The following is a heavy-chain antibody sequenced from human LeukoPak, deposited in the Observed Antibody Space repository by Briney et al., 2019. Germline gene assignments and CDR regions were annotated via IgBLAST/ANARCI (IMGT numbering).Heavy chain of an antibody. V-gene: IGHV4-4*07. Sequence: AETLSLTCTVAGGSISSYHWSWIRQPAGKGRGWIGRIYTSGSTNYNPSRKSRVAMSVDTSKNQFSLKLSSVTAADPAVYYCAREGRYYASSGYPDYWGQGTLVTASS. CDR1: GGSISSYH. D-gene: IGHD3-22*01. J-gene: IGHJ4*02. CDR2: IYTSGST. CDR3: AREGRYYASSGYPDY.